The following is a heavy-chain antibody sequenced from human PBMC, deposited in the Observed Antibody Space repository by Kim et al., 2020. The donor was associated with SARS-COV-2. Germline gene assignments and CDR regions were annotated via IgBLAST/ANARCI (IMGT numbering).Heavy chain of an antibody. V-gene: IGHV3-48*02. CDR3: AKFGSSRRVQYYYYYGMDV. CDR2: ISSSSSTI. J-gene: IGHJ6*02. CDR1: GFTFSSYS. Sequence: GGSLRLSCAASGFTFSSYSMNWVRQAPGKGLEWVSYISSSSSTIYYADSVKGRFTISRDNAKNSLYLQMNSLRDEDTAVYYCAKFGSSRRVQYYYYYGMDVWGQGTTVTVSS. D-gene: IGHD6-13*01.